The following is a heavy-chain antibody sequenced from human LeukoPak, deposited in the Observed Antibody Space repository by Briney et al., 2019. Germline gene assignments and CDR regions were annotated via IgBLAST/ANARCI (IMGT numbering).Heavy chain of an antibody. V-gene: IGHV1-69*06. D-gene: IGHD2-15*01. CDR2: VIPIFVTA. CDR1: VGTLSSYA. CDR3: ARFKGGYCSGGSCEYFDY. Sequence: ASVTVSCMASVGTLSSYAISWVRQAPRQGLEWMGGVIPIFVTANYAQKFQARVTITADKSTSTAYMELSSLRSEDTAGYYCARFKGGYCSGGSCEYFDYWGQGTLVTVSS. J-gene: IGHJ4*02.